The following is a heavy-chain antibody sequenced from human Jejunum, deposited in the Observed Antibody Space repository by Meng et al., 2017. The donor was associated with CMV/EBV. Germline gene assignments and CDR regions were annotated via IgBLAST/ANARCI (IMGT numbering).Heavy chain of an antibody. D-gene: IGHD2-21*01. V-gene: IGHV3-7*01. CDR3: ARQKCGGDCDMDV. J-gene: IGHJ6*02. Sequence: SGFTFSSYWMNWVRQVPGKGLDWVANIKQDGSERYYVESMKGRFTISRNNAKNSLFLQMDGLRAEDTAVYYCARQKCGGDCDMDVWGQGTTVTVSS. CDR2: IKQDGSER. CDR1: GFTFSSYW.